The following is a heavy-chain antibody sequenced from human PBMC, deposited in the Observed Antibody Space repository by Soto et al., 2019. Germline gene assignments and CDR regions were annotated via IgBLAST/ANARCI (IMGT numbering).Heavy chain of an antibody. Sequence: ASVKVSCKASGYTFTSYGISWVRQAPGQGLEWMGWISAYNGNTNYAQKLQGRVTMTTDTSTSTVYMELRILRSDDTAVYYCARGPQGPFYDILTGYYWGWGTFDYWGQGTLVTVSS. CDR2: ISAYNGNT. CDR1: GYTFTSYG. V-gene: IGHV1-18*01. CDR3: ARGPQGPFYDILTGYYWGWGTFDY. D-gene: IGHD3-9*01. J-gene: IGHJ4*02.